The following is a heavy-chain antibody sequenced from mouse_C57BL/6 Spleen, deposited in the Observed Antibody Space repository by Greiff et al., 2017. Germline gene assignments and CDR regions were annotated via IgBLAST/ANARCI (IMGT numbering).Heavy chain of an antibody. CDR1: GFTFSSYG. V-gene: IGHV5-6*01. D-gene: IGHD3-3*01. CDR3: ARQGDDAMDY. Sequence: EVQRVESGGDLVKPGGSLKLSCAASGFTFSSYGMSWVRQTPDKRLEWVATISSGGSYTYYPDSVKGRFTISRDNAKNTLYLQMSSLKSEDTAMYYCARQGDDAMDYWGQGTSVTVSS. J-gene: IGHJ4*01. CDR2: ISSGGSYT.